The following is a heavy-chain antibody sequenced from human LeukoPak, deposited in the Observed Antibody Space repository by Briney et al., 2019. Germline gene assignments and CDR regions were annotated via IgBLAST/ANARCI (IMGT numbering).Heavy chain of an antibody. Sequence: GGSLRPSCTVSGFTFSDYNMNWVRQAPGKGLEWVSSISSSSSYIYYADSVKGRFTISRDNARNSLYLQMNSLRVEDTAVYYCARDPYSGTYGNTYYYYMDVWGKGTTVTISS. CDR2: ISSSSSYI. J-gene: IGHJ6*03. CDR3: ARDPYSGTYGNTYYYYMDV. V-gene: IGHV3-21*01. CDR1: GFTFSDYN. D-gene: IGHD1-26*01.